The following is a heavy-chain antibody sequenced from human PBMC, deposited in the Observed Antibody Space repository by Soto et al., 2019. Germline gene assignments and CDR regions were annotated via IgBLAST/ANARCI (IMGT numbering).Heavy chain of an antibody. Sequence: QVQLVESGGGVVQPGRSLRLSCAASGFTFSSYAMHWVRQAPGKGLEWVAVISYDGSNKYYADSVKGRFTISRDNSKNMLYLQMNSLRAEDTAVYYCARGIAVAGTPDWGQGTLVTVSS. V-gene: IGHV3-30-3*01. CDR2: ISYDGSNK. CDR1: GFTFSSYA. J-gene: IGHJ4*02. D-gene: IGHD6-19*01. CDR3: ARGIAVAGTPD.